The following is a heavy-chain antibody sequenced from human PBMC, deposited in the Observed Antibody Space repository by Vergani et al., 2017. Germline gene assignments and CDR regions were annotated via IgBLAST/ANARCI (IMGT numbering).Heavy chain of an antibody. CDR1: GYTFTSYG. CDR3: AREQILPSXGWELADTRYYLDY. D-gene: IGHD1-26*01. V-gene: IGHV1-18*01. CDR2: ISAYNGNT. J-gene: IGHJ4*02. Sequence: QVQLVQSGAEVKKPGASVKVSCKASGYTFTSYGISWVRQAPGQGLEWMGWISAYNGNTNYAQKLQGRVTMTTDTSTSTAYMELRSLRSDDTAVYYCAREQILPSXGWELADTRYYLDYWGQGTLVTVSS.